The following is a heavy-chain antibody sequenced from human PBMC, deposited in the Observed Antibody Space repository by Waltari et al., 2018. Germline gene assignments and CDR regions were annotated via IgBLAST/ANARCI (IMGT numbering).Heavy chain of an antibody. CDR2: IYTSGST. J-gene: IGHJ2*01. D-gene: IGHD6-19*01. V-gene: IGHV4-4*07. Sequence: QVQLQESGPGLVKPSETLSLTCTVSGGSISSYYWSWIRQPAGKGLEWIGRIYTSGSTNYNPSLKSRGTMSVDTSKNQFSLKLSSVTAADTAVYYCARGEVAGEVLYWYFDLWGRGTLVTVSS. CDR1: GGSISSYY. CDR3: ARGEVAGEVLYWYFDL.